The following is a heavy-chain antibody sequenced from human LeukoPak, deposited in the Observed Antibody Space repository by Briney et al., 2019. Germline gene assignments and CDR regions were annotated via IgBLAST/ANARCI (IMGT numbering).Heavy chain of an antibody. V-gene: IGHV3-72*01. J-gene: IGHJ4*01. CDR1: GFKFSDHY. D-gene: IGHD1/OR15-1a*01. CDR2: SRNKASSYTT. Sequence: GGPLRLSCAASGFKFSDHYIDWVRQAPGKGLEWVGRSRNKASSYTTEYAASVEGRFTISRDVSESSLYLQMKSLRTGDMAGYYCGRSAITANNGIDYWGQGTPVTVSS. CDR3: GRSAITANNGIDY.